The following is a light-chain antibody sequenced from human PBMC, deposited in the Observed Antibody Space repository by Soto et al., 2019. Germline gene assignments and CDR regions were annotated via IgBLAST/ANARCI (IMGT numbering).Light chain of an antibody. CDR3: QQYCSSRLT. Sequence: EIVLTQSPGTLSLSSGERATLSCRSSQSVSSSYLAWYQQKPGQAPRLLIYCASSRATGIPDRFSGSGSGTDFTLTISRLEPEDFALYYCQQYCSSRLTFGGGTKVEIK. CDR1: QSVSSSY. V-gene: IGKV3-20*01. CDR2: CAS. J-gene: IGKJ4*01.